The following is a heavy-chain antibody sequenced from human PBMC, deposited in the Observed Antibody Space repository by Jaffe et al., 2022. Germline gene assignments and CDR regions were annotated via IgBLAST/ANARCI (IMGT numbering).Heavy chain of an antibody. V-gene: IGHV3-49*03. CDR2: IRSKAYGGTT. CDR1: GFTFGDYA. CDR3: TRGPPEYAENWFDP. Sequence: EVQLVESGGGLVQPGRSLRLSCTASGFTFGDYAMSWFRQAPGKGLEWVGFIRSKAYGGTTEYAASVKGRFTISRDDSKSIAYLQMNSLKTEDTAVYYCTRGPPEYAENWFDPWGQGTLVTVSS. D-gene: IGHD2-2*01. J-gene: IGHJ5*02.